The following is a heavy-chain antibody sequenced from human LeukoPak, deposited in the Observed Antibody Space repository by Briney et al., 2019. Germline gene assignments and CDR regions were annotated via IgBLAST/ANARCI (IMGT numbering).Heavy chain of an antibody. D-gene: IGHD5-12*01. CDR3: ARHGGESIVAMILHAFDI. Sequence: SETLSLTCTVSGGSISSYSWSWIRQPPGKGLEWIGSMYYSESTNYNPSLKSRVTISVDTSKNQSSLRLSSVTAADTAVYYCARHGGESIVAMILHAFDIWGQGTMVTVSS. CDR1: GGSISSYS. J-gene: IGHJ3*02. CDR2: MYYSEST. V-gene: IGHV4-59*08.